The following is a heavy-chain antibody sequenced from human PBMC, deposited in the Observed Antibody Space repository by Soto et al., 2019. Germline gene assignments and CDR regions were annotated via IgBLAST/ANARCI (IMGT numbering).Heavy chain of an antibody. Sequence: QVQLVESGGGVVQPGRSLRLSCAASGFTFSSYGMHWVRQAPGKGLEWVAVIWYDGRNTYYADSVKGRFTISRENSKNTLYLQMNSLRAEDTAVYYCARTAYYYDSSGYYFDCWGQGTLVTVSS. V-gene: IGHV3-33*01. D-gene: IGHD3-22*01. J-gene: IGHJ4*02. CDR1: GFTFSSYG. CDR3: ARTAYYYDSSGYYFDC. CDR2: IWYDGRNT.